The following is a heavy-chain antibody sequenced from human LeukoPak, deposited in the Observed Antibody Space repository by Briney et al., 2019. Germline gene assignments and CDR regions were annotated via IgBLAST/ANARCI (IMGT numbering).Heavy chain of an antibody. J-gene: IGHJ4*02. Sequence: ASVKVSCKASGYTFTSYDINWVRQATGQGLEWMGWMNPNSGNTGYAQKFQGRVTMTRNTSISTAYMELSSLRSEDTAVYYCARVAVYYGSGSYDPDYWGQGTLVTVSS. V-gene: IGHV1-8*01. CDR1: GYTFTSYD. CDR2: MNPNSGNT. D-gene: IGHD3-10*01. CDR3: ARVAVYYGSGSYDPDY.